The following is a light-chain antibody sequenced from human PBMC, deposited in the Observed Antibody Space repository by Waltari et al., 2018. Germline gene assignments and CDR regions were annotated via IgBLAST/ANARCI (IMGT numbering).Light chain of an antibody. CDR3: CSYVSNTYV. J-gene: IGLJ1*01. Sequence: QSALTQPASVSGSPGQSITISCTGTNSGFWTYHLVSWYQQHPGKAPKLIMFEGTKRPSGVSNRFFASKSGNTASLTISGLQADDEADYHCCSYVSNTYVFGTGTKVTVL. CDR1: NSGFWTYHL. V-gene: IGLV2-23*01. CDR2: EGT.